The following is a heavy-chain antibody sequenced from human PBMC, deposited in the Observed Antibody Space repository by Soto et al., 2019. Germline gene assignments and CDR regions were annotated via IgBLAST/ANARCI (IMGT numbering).Heavy chain of an antibody. CDR2: IYWDDDK. D-gene: IGHD6-13*01. V-gene: IGHV2-5*02. CDR3: TREITTPGTAPDYYYYYMDV. J-gene: IGHJ6*03. Sequence: SGPTLVNPTQTLTLTCAFSGLSLSTVGVGVGXXXXXXXXXXXWLALIYWDDDKRYNPSLQSRLTITKDTSRNQVVLTMTNMDPVDTATYYCTREITTPGTAPDYYYYYMDVWGKGTTVTVSS. CDR1: GLSLSTVGVG.